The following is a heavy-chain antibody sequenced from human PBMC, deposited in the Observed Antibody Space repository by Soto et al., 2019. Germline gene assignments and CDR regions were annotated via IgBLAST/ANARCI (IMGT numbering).Heavy chain of an antibody. Sequence: EVQLLQTGGGLVQPGGSLSLSCAASGFIFSTYAMNWVRQAPGKGLEWVSAISSSGDSAYYAESVRGRFTISRDNSINALDLPMRSLRPEDTAVYYCAHPRGYGVFDAVDIWGQGTTVTVSS. D-gene: IGHD4-17*01. J-gene: IGHJ3*02. CDR3: AHPRGYGVFDAVDI. CDR2: ISSSGDSA. CDR1: GFIFSTYA. V-gene: IGHV3-23*01.